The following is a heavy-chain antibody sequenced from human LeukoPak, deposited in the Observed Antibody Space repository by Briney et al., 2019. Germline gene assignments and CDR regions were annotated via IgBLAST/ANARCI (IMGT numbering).Heavy chain of an antibody. J-gene: IGHJ4*02. D-gene: IGHD5-12*01. CDR2: ISGSGDSR. CDR3: ARGQFNSGPEDY. CDR1: GFTLNNYA. V-gene: IGHV3-23*01. Sequence: SGGSLRLSCAASGFTLNNYAMSWVRQAPGKGLEWVSAISGSGDSRYYADSVKGRFTISRDNSKKTLYLQMDSLRAEDTAVYYCARGQFNSGPEDYWGQGTLVTVSS.